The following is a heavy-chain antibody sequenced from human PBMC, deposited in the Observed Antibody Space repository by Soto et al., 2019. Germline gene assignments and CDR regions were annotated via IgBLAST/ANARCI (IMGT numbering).Heavy chain of an antibody. D-gene: IGHD3-10*01. V-gene: IGHV1-18*01. CDR1: GYTFISYG. J-gene: IGHJ5*02. CDR3: ARPSQSYDGAGRRSWDTWFDH. Sequence: QVLLVQSGPEVKKPGASVKVSCKASGYTFISYGITWVRQAPGHGLEWMGWISAYKGNTNYAQNLQGRVTMTTDTSTSTADMEVRSVRSDDTAMYYCARPSQSYDGAGRRSWDTWFDHWGQGTLVTVSS. CDR2: ISAYKGNT.